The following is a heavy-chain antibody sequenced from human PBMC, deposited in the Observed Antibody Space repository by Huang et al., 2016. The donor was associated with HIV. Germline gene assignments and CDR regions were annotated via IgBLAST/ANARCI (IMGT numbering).Heavy chain of an antibody. CDR1: GFTFRSYA. Sequence: QERLVESGGGVVQPGRSLRLSCAASGFTFRSYAMSWVRQAPGKGLEWVAVISYDGSNQHYVDSVKGRFTISRDNSKKMLYLQMNSLRMGDTAVYYCARGSAGVLWFGEMWGQGTLVTVSS. J-gene: IGHJ4*02. V-gene: IGHV3-30*04. CDR2: ISYDGSNQ. D-gene: IGHD3-10*01. CDR3: ARGSAGVLWFGEM.